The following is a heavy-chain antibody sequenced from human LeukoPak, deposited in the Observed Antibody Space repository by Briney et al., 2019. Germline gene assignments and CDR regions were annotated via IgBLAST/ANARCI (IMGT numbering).Heavy chain of an antibody. J-gene: IGHJ5*02. Sequence: SETLSLTCTVSGGSISSYYWSWIRQPAGKGLEWIGRIYTSGSTNYNPSLKSRVTMSVDTSKNQFSLKLSSVTAADTVVYYCAREPDYGDYPSSWFDPWGQGTLVTVSS. V-gene: IGHV4-4*07. D-gene: IGHD4-17*01. CDR2: IYTSGST. CDR3: AREPDYGDYPSSWFDP. CDR1: GGSISSYY.